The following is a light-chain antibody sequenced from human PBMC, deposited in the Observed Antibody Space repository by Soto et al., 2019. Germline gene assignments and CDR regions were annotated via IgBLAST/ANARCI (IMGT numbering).Light chain of an antibody. V-gene: IGLV2-8*01. CDR2: EVN. Sequence: QSALTQPPSASGSPGQSVTISCTGTSSDVGGYNYVSWYQQYPGKDPKLMVYEVNNRPSGVPDRFSGSKSGNTASLTVSGLQAEDEADYYCTSYAGGNNVFGTGTKVTVL. CDR3: TSYAGGNNV. CDR1: SSDVGGYNY. J-gene: IGLJ1*01.